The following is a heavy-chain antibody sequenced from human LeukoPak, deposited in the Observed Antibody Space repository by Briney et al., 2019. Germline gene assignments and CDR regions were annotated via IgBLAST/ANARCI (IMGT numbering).Heavy chain of an antibody. Sequence: PGGSLRLSCAASGFTVSSNYMSWVRQAPGKGLEWVSVIYSGGSTYYADSVKGRFIISRDSSRNTLHLQMNSLRAEDMAVYFCARGLDWFDSWGQGTLVIVSA. J-gene: IGHJ5*01. CDR2: IYSGGST. V-gene: IGHV3-66*01. CDR1: GFTVSSNY. CDR3: ARGLDWFDS.